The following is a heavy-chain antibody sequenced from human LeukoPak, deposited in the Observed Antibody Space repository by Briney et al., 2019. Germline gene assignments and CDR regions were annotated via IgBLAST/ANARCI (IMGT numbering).Heavy chain of an antibody. D-gene: IGHD6-25*01. CDR3: ARGDSGASEYFQH. CDR2: LYYSGTT. Sequence: PSETLSLTCTVSGGSTSSGGYYWSWIRQHPGKGLEWIGYLYYSGTTYYNPSLKSRITISLDTSKSQFSLKLDSVTVADTAVYYCARGDSGASEYFQHWGQGTLVTVSS. V-gene: IGHV4-31*03. J-gene: IGHJ1*01. CDR1: GGSTSSGGYY.